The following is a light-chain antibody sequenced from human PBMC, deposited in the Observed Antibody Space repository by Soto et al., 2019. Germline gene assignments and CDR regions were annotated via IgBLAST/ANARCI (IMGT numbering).Light chain of an antibody. J-gene: IGKJ1*01. V-gene: IGKV3-20*01. CDR2: GAS. CDR3: HQYGSSPWT. Sequence: EIVLTQSPGTLSLSLGERATLSCRASQSVSSSYLAWYQQKPGQAPRLLIYGASSRATGIPDRFSGSGSGTDFTLTISRLEPEDFVVYYCHQYGSSPWTFGQGTKVET. CDR1: QSVSSSY.